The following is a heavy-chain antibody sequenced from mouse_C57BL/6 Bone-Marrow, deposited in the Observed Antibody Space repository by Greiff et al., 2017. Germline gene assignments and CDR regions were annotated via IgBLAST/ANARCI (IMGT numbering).Heavy chain of an antibody. D-gene: IGHD6-1*01. CDR2: FYPGSGST. Sequence: QVQLQQSGAELVKPGASVKLSCTASGYTFTEYTIHWVQQRPGQGLEWIGWFYPGSGSTKYNEKFKGKATMTADKSSSTVYMELSHLTSEDSAVYFCARHEDWGFLYWLDYWGQGTLVTVSA. CDR3: ARHEDWGFLYWLDY. J-gene: IGHJ3*01. V-gene: IGHV1-62-2*01. CDR1: GYTFTEYT.